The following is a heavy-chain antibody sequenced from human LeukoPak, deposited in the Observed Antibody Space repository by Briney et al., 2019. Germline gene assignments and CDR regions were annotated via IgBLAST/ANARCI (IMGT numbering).Heavy chain of an antibody. D-gene: IGHD2-2*01. CDR3: ARVLGVPAETTTLFDH. CDR2: INPHSGGI. J-gene: IGHJ4*02. CDR1: AYTFTSYY. V-gene: IGHV1-2*02. Sequence: GASVKVSCKASAYTFTSYYMHWVRQAPGQGLEWMGWINPHSGGINYAQNFQGRVIMTRDTSISTAYMELTRLRSEDTAVYYCARVLGVPAETTTLFDHWGQGTLVTVSS.